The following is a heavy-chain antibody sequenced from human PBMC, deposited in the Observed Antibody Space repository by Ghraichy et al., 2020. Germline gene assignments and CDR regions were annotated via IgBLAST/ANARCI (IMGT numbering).Heavy chain of an antibody. CDR1: GFTFRSHL. V-gene: IGHV3-74*01. CDR2: ISSDGRST. CDR3: ARDRSGPNGMDV. J-gene: IGHJ6*02. Sequence: GGSLRLSCAASGFTFRSHLMHWVRQAPGKGLVWVSRISSDGRSTTYADSVKGRFTISRDNAENTLYLQMNSLRVEDTAVYYCARDRSGPNGMDVWGQGTTVTVSS. D-gene: IGHD3-3*01.